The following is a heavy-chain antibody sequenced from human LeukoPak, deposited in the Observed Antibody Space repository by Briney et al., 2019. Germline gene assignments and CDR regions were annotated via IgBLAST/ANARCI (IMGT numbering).Heavy chain of an antibody. CDR1: GFTFSTYS. V-gene: IGHV3-30-3*01. CDR2: MSYDGSNI. CDR3: ARVYSSGWSLPFEY. J-gene: IGHJ4*02. Sequence: EPGGSLRLSCAASGFTFSTYSMHWVRRAPGKGLEWVAVMSYDGSNIYYADSVKGRFTISRDNSKNTLYLQMSSLRAEDTAIYYCARVYSSGWSLPFEYWGQGTLVTVSS. D-gene: IGHD6-19*01.